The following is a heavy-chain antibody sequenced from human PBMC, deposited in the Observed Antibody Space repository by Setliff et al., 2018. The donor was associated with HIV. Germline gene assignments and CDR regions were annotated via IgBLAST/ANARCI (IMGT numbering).Heavy chain of an antibody. D-gene: IGHD3-22*01. Sequence: PSETLSLTCTVSDGSISSQYWSWIRQPPGKGLEWVGSIYYSGNTNYNPSLKSRVTISVDTSKNKLSLKMTSVTAADTAVYYCARAPSTMIVVVNHLPLAAFALWGQGTMVTVTS. CDR3: ARAPSTMIVVVNHLPLAAFAL. V-gene: IGHV4-59*11. J-gene: IGHJ3*01. CDR2: IYYSGNT. CDR1: DGSISSQY.